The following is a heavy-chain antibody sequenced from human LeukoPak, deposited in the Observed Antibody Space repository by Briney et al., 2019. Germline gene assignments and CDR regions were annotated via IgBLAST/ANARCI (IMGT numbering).Heavy chain of an antibody. CDR1: GFIVSINY. CDR2: IYSGGST. J-gene: IGHJ6*02. D-gene: IGHD6-19*01. Sequence: GGSLRLPCAPSGFIVSINYMSWVRQPRGEGLEWGSVIYSGGSTYYADAVKGRFTITRDNSKNTLYLQMNSLRAEDTAVYYCARYIAVAGTPGYYYGMDVWGQGTTVTVSS. V-gene: IGHV3-53*01. CDR3: ARYIAVAGTPGYYYGMDV.